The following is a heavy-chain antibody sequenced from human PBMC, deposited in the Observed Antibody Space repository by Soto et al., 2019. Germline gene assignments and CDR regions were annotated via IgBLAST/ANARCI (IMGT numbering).Heavy chain of an antibody. J-gene: IGHJ6*02. D-gene: IGHD1-26*01. V-gene: IGHV3-23*01. CDR3: AKVSLGALTFTDYYYYGLDV. CDR1: GFTFSTYA. CDR2: ISGGGGTT. Sequence: PGGSLRLSCAASGFTFSTYAMNWVRQAPGKGLEWVSAISGGGGTTYSADSVKGRVTISRDNSKNTLYLQMNSLGAEDTAVYYCAKVSLGALTFTDYYYYGLDVWGQGTTVTVSS.